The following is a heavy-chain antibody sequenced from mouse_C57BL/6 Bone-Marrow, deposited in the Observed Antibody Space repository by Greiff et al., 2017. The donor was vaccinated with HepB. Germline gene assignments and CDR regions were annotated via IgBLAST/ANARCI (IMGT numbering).Heavy chain of an antibody. J-gene: IGHJ3*01. Sequence: QVQLQQPGAELVKPGASVKLSCKASGYTFTSYWMHWVKQRPGRGLEWIGSIDPNSGGTKYNEKFKSKATLTVDKPSSTAYMQISRLTSEDSAVCDCARWLGVTTEYWGQGTLVTVSA. CDR2: IDPNSGGT. CDR1: GYTFTSYW. V-gene: IGHV1-72*01. CDR3: ARWLGVTTEY. D-gene: IGHD2-2*01.